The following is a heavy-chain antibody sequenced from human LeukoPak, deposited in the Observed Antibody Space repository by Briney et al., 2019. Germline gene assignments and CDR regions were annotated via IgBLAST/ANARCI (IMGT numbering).Heavy chain of an antibody. J-gene: IGHJ4*02. CDR3: AKDMGRDDFDLHY. Sequence: GGSLRLSCAASGFSFNDYAMHWVRQTPGKGLEWVSGISWNSGSVGYADSVKGRFSISRDNAKKSLFLQMHSLRTEDTAVYYCAKDMGRDDFDLHYWGQGTLVTVST. CDR2: ISWNSGSV. V-gene: IGHV3-9*01. D-gene: IGHD5-24*01. CDR1: GFSFNDYA.